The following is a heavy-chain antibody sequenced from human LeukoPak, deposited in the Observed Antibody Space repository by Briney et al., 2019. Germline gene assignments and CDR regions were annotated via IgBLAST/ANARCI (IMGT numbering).Heavy chain of an antibody. CDR2: MNPNSGNT. D-gene: IGHD3-3*01. Sequence: RASVKVSCKASGYTFASYDTNWVRQATGQGLEWMGWMNPNSGNTGYAQKFQGRVTMTRNTSISTAYMELSSLRSEDTAVYYCASAIFPYGWFDPWGRGTLVTVSS. CDR1: GYTFASYD. V-gene: IGHV1-8*01. CDR3: ASAIFPYGWFDP. J-gene: IGHJ5*02.